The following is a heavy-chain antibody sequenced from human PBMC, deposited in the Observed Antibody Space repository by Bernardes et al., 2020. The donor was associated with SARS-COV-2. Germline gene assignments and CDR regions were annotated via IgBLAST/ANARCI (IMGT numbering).Heavy chain of an antibody. CDR2: IWYDGSNK. CDR3: ARDGEYSSSWYQSENYYYYGMDV. D-gene: IGHD6-13*01. Sequence: GGSLRLSCAASGFTFSSYGMHWVRQAPGKGLEWVAVIWYDGSNKYYADSVKGRFTISRDNSKNTLYLQMNSLRAEDTAVYYCARDGEYSSSWYQSENYYYYGMDVWGQGTTVTVSS. V-gene: IGHV3-33*08. CDR1: GFTFSSYG. J-gene: IGHJ6*02.